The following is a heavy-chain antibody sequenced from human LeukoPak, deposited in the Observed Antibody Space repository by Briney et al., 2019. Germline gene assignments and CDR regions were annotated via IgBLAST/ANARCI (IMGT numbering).Heavy chain of an antibody. J-gene: IGHJ6*03. V-gene: IGHV4-59*12. D-gene: IGHD3-16*01. CDR3: ARDLDMDV. CDR2: IYHSGST. Sequence: SETLSLTCTVSGGSISSYYWSWIRQPPGKGLEWIGEIYHSGSTNYNPSLKSRVTISVDKSKNQFSLKLSSVTAADTAVYYCARDLDMDVWGKGTTVTVSS. CDR1: GGSISSYY.